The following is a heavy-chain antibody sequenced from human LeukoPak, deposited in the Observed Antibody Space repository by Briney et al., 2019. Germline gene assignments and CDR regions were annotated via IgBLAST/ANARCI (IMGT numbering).Heavy chain of an antibody. D-gene: IGHD2-2*02. CDR2: ITGSGGST. CDR1: GFTFNSYA. J-gene: IGHJ4*02. Sequence: GGSLRLSCAVSGFTFNSYAMSWVRHAPGKGLEWVSAITGSGGSTYYADSVKGRFTISRDNSKNTLYLQMNSLRAEDTAVYYCAKVLSTIPKAPFDYWGQGTLVTVSS. V-gene: IGHV3-23*01. CDR3: AKVLSTIPKAPFDY.